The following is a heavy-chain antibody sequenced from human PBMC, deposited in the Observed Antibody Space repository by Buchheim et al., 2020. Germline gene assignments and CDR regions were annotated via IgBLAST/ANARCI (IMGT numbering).Heavy chain of an antibody. CDR3: AKDLGSAPVGY. CDR1: GFTFSSYA. D-gene: IGHD1-26*01. V-gene: IGHV3-23*01. Sequence: EVQLLESGGGLVEPGGSLRLSCAASGFTFSSYAMTWVRQAPGKGLEWVSTINNGGGYTYYADSVKGRFTISRDNSENTLYLQMDGLRAEDTAVYYCAKDLGSAPVGYWGQGTL. CDR2: INNGGGYT. J-gene: IGHJ4*02.